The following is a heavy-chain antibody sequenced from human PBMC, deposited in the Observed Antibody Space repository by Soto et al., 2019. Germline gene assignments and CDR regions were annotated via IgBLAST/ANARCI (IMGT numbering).Heavy chain of an antibody. CDR2: ISTHNGNT. Sequence: SVEFSCQASVFTRTGISWVRQATGQRLEWMGWISTHNGNTIYAQKFQGRVIMTMDTSTTTVYMELRSLRPDDTAVYLCAREGILGLFDAYDLWGQGTMVTVS. CDR1: VFTRTG. D-gene: IGHD3-3*01. J-gene: IGHJ3*01. CDR3: AREGILGLFDAYDL. V-gene: IGHV1-18*04.